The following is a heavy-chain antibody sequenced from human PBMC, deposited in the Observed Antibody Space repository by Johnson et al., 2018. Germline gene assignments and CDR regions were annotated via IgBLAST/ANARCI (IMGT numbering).Heavy chain of an antibody. D-gene: IGHD3-3*01. CDR2: LGGSGGST. V-gene: IGHV3-23*04. CDR1: GSTFSSYA. CDR3: AKAPVGWLGEGAEYFQH. Sequence: EVQLVESGGGLVLPGGSLRLSCAASGSTFSSYAMTWVRQAPGKGLLCVSPLGGSGGSTYCADSVKGRFTVSRDTSKTTLYLHMNSLRAEDTALYYCAKAPVGWLGEGAEYFQHWGQGTLVTVSS. J-gene: IGHJ1*01.